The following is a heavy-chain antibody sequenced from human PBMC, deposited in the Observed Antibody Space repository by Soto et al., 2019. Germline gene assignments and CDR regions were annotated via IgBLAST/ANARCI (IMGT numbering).Heavy chain of an antibody. CDR2: ISSSGSTI. D-gene: IGHD6-13*01. CDR1: GFTFSSYE. Sequence: TGGSLRLSCAASGFTFSSYEMNWVRQAPGKGLEWVSYISSSGSTIYYADSVKGRFTISRDNAKNSLYLQMNSLRAEDTAVYYCARFAIAALQHYFDYWGQGTLVTVSS. J-gene: IGHJ4*02. CDR3: ARFAIAALQHYFDY. V-gene: IGHV3-48*03.